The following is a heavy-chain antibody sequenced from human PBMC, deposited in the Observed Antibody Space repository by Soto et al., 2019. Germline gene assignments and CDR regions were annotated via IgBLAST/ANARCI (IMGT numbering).Heavy chain of an antibody. J-gene: IGHJ5*02. CDR3: ASEGGPASHYYDSSGYFRWFDP. Sequence: QVQLVESGGGVVQPGRSLRLSCAASGFTFSSYAMHWVRQAPGKGLEWVAVISYDGSNKYYADSVKGRFTISRDNSKNTLYLQMNSLRAEDTAVYYCASEGGPASHYYDSSGYFRWFDPWGQGTLVTVSS. CDR2: ISYDGSNK. CDR1: GFTFSSYA. V-gene: IGHV3-30-3*01. D-gene: IGHD3-22*01.